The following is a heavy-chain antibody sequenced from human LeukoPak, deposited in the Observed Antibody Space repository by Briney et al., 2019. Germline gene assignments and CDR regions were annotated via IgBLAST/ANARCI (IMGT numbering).Heavy chain of an antibody. Sequence: SVKVSCKASGFTFTSSAMQWERQARGQRLEWIGWIVVGSGNTNYAQKFQERVTITRDMSTSTAYMELSSLRSEDTAVYYCAARYSGYEIDYWGQGTLVTVSS. CDR1: GFTFTSSA. D-gene: IGHD5-12*01. CDR2: IVVGSGNT. J-gene: IGHJ4*02. V-gene: IGHV1-58*02. CDR3: AARYSGYEIDY.